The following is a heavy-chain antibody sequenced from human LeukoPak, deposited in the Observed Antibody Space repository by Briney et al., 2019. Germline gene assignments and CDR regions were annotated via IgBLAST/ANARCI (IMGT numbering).Heavy chain of an antibody. Sequence: GGSLRLSCAASGFTFNHYEMNWVRLAPGKGLEWVSYISSSSGIIYYADSVKGRFTISRDNAKNALHLQMSSLRAEDTARYYCARLHVRGYRYGFDFWVQGTLVTVSS. V-gene: IGHV3-48*03. J-gene: IGHJ4*02. D-gene: IGHD5-18*01. CDR1: GFTFNHYE. CDR2: ISSSSGII. CDR3: ARLHVRGYRYGFDF.